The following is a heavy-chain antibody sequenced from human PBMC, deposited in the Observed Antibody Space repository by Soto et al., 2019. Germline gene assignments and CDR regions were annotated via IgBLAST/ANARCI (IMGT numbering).Heavy chain of an antibody. CDR1: GLIFSDYH. D-gene: IGHD2-15*01. V-gene: IGHV3-72*01. J-gene: IGHJ6*02. CDR2: IRRKANSYTT. CDR3: AMLGGASGGSSGMDV. Sequence: EVQLVESGGGLVQPGGSLRLSCAASGLIFSDYHMDWVRQAPGKGLEWVGRIRRKANSYTTEYAASVKGRITISRDNSKNSLYLQMNSLKSEDTAVYYCAMLGGASGGSSGMDVWGQGTTVTVSS.